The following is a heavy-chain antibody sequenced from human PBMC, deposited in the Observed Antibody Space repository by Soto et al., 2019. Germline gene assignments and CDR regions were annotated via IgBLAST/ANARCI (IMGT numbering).Heavy chain of an antibody. CDR1: GFTFSSYG. Sequence: QPGGSLRLSCAASGFTFSSYGMDWVRQAPGKGLEWVAVIWYDGSNKYYADSVKGRFTISRDNSKNTLYLQMNSLRAEDTAVYYCARDRAARYFGYWGQGTLVTVSS. V-gene: IGHV3-33*01. D-gene: IGHD6-6*01. J-gene: IGHJ4*02. CDR3: ARDRAARYFGY. CDR2: IWYDGSNK.